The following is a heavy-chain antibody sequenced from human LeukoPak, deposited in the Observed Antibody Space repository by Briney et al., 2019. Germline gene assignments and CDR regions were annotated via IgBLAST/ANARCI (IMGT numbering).Heavy chain of an antibody. CDR2: IYYSGST. V-gene: IGHV4-39*07. CDR3: ARDNQLGSVAAFDY. Sequence: PSETLSLTCTVSGGSISSSSYYWGWIRQPPGKGLEWIGSIYYSGSTYYNPSLKSRVTISVDTSKNQFSLKLSSVTAADTAVYYCARDNQLGSVAAFDYWGQGTLVTVSS. CDR1: GGSISSSSYY. J-gene: IGHJ4*02. D-gene: IGHD6-13*01.